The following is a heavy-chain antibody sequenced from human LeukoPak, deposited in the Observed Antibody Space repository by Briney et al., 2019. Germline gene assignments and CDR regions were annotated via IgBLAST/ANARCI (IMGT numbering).Heavy chain of an antibody. J-gene: IGHJ3*02. Sequence: PGESLKISCKGSGYSFTSYWIGWVRQMPGKGLEWMGIIYPGDSDTRYSPSFQGQVTISADKSISTAYLQWSSLKASDTAMYYCARHRGGAYYYDSSGYDIWGQGTMVTVSS. V-gene: IGHV5-51*01. CDR3: ARHRGGAYYYDSSGYDI. CDR2: IYPGDSDT. CDR1: GYSFTSYW. D-gene: IGHD3-22*01.